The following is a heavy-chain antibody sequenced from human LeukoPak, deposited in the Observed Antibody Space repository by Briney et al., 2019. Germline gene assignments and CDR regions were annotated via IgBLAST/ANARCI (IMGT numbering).Heavy chain of an antibody. CDR1: GFTFSSNA. V-gene: IGHV3-23*01. J-gene: IGHJ3*02. D-gene: IGHD1-26*01. CDR3: AKPRDSIVGTTTPTRLATLDI. Sequence: GGSLRLSCAASGFTFSSNAVSWVRQAPGKGLEWVSAISTGGGSTYYADSVKGRFTISRDNPNNTLYLQMNNLRAEDTAVYYCAKPRDSIVGTTTPTRLATLDIWGQGTMVTVSS. CDR2: ISTGGGST.